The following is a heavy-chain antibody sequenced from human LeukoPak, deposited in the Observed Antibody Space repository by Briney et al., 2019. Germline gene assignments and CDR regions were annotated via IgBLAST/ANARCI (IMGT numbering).Heavy chain of an antibody. CDR1: GFTFSDYY. CDR3: ARDRVSRSGTDPFDY. J-gene: IGHJ4*02. CDR2: ISSSNRYT. D-gene: IGHD1-1*01. Sequence: PGGSLRLSCAASGFTFSDYYMSWIRQAPGKGLEWVSYISSSNRYTNYADSVKGRFTISRDNAKNSLYLQMNSLRAEDTAVYYCARDRVSRSGTDPFDYWGQGTLVTVSS. V-gene: IGHV3-11*06.